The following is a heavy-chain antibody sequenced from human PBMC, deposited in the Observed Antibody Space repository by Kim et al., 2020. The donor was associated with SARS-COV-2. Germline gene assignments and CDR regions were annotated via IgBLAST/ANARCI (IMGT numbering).Heavy chain of an antibody. CDR2: ISSSGSTI. J-gene: IGHJ4*02. D-gene: IGHD6-6*01. CDR1: GFTFSSYE. Sequence: GGSLRLSCAASGFTFSSYEMNWVRQAPGKGLEWVSYISSSGSTIYYADSVKGRFTISRDNAKNSLYLQMNSLRAEDTAVYYCARDWPNIADRPNFDYWGQGTLVTVSS. CDR3: ARDWPNIADRPNFDY. V-gene: IGHV3-48*03.